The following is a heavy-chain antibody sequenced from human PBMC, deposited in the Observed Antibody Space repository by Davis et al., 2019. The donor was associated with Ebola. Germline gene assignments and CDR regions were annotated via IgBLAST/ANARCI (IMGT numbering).Heavy chain of an antibody. CDR3: ARVRLYGMDV. J-gene: IGHJ6*02. CDR1: GYTFTTYS. D-gene: IGHD3-22*01. V-gene: IGHV1-69*04. Sequence: SVKVSCKASGYTFTTYSIHWVRQAPGQGLEWMGRIIPILGIANYAQKFQGRVTITADKSTSTAYMELSSLRSEDTAVYYCARVRLYGMDVWGQGTTVTVSS. CDR2: IIPILGIA.